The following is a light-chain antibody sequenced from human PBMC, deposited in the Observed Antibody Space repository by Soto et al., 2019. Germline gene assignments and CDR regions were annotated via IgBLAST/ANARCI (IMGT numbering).Light chain of an antibody. CDR3: QQYNSYSSWT. CDR2: KAS. V-gene: IGKV1-5*03. CDR1: QSISSW. Sequence: DIQMTQSPSTLSSSVVDRVTITCRASQSISSWLAWYQQKPGKAPKLLIYKASSLESGVPSRFSGSGSGTEFTLTISSLQPDDFATYYCQQYNSYSSWTFGQGTKVDIK. J-gene: IGKJ1*01.